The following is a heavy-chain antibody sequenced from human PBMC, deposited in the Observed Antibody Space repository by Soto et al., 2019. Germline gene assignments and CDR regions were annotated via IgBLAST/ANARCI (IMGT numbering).Heavy chain of an antibody. CDR3: ARVPTRSGWYGSLDY. CDR1: GFTVSSNY. D-gene: IGHD6-19*01. Sequence: PGGSLRLSCAASGFTVSSNYMSWVRQAPGKGLEWVSVIYSGGSTYYADTVKGRFTISRDNSKNTLYLQMNSLRAEDTAVYYCARVPTRSGWYGSLDYWGQGTQVTVSS. CDR2: IYSGGST. J-gene: IGHJ4*02. V-gene: IGHV3-53*01.